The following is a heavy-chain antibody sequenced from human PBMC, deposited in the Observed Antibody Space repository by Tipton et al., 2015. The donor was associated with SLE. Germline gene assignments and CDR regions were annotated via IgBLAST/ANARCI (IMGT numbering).Heavy chain of an antibody. D-gene: IGHD6-13*01. V-gene: IGHV1-18*01. CDR1: GYTFTSYG. J-gene: IGHJ5*02. CDR2: IIPIFGTA. Sequence: QLVQSEAEVKKPGASVKVSCKASGYTFTSYGISWVRQAPGQGLEWMGRIIPIFGTANYAQKFQGRVTMTTDTSTSTAYMELRSLRSDDTAVYYGARGEGDSSSSKRWVDPWGQGTLVTVSS. CDR3: ARGEGDSSSSKRWVDP.